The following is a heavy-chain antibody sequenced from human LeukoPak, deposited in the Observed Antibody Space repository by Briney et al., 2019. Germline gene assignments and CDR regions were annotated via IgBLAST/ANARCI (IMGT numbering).Heavy chain of an antibody. J-gene: IGHJ4*02. CDR2: IIPIFGTA. V-gene: IGHV1-69*05. CDR1: GGTFSSYA. CDR3: ARGFHGYGDCFDY. Sequence: SVKVSCKASGGTFSSYAISWVRQAPGQGLEWMGGIIPIFGTANYAQKFQGRVTITTDESTSTAYMELSSLRSEDTAVYYCARGFHGYGDCFDYWGQGTLVTVSS. D-gene: IGHD4-17*01.